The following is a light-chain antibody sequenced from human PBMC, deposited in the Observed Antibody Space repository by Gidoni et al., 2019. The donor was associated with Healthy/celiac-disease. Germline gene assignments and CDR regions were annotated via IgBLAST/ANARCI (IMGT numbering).Light chain of an antibody. CDR3: CSYAGSYTVV. CDR1: SSDVGCYTY. CDR2: DVS. V-gene: IGLV2-11*01. Sequence: QSALTQPRSVSGSPGQSVTISCTGTSSDVGCYTYVSWYQQPPGKAPKLMIYDVSKRPSGVPDRFSGSKSGNTASLTISGLQAEDEADYYCCSYAGSYTVVFGGGTKLTVL. J-gene: IGLJ2*01.